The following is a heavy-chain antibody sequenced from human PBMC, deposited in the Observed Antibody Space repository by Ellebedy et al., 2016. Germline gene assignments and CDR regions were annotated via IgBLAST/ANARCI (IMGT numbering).Heavy chain of an antibody. CDR3: ARDRNSLVGVTFYFDY. V-gene: IGHV3-33*01. J-gene: IGHJ4*02. Sequence: GGSLRLSCTASGFTFSSYGMHWVRQAPGKGLEWVAVIWYDGSNKYYAASVKGRFTISRDNSKNTLYLQMNSLRAEDTAVYYCARDRNSLVGVTFYFDYWGQGTLVTVSS. D-gene: IGHD1-26*01. CDR2: IWYDGSNK. CDR1: GFTFSSYG.